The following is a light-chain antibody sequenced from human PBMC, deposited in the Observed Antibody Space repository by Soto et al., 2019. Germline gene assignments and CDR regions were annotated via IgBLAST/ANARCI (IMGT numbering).Light chain of an antibody. CDR1: QTIFRTSNNKDY. J-gene: IGKJ2*01. CDR2: WAS. Sequence: DIVLTQSPDSLAVSLGETATIHCRSSQTIFRTSNNKDYLAWYQQRPGQPPKLLIYWASTRESGVPDRFSGAGSGKEFPLPLSGLQAEDGAVFYWQQVHNSPSFTFGQGTKLEIK. CDR3: QQVHNSPSFT. V-gene: IGKV4-1*01.